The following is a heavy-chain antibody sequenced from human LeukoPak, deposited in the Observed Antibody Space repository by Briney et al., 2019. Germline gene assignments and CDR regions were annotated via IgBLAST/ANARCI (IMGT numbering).Heavy chain of an antibody. J-gene: IGHJ4*02. CDR1: GFTFSSYW. V-gene: IGHV3-74*03. CDR3: ARDFHAVHFDS. Sequence: PGGSLRLSCAASGFTFSSYWMSWVRQVSGKGLVCVPRLRSDGTSAMYADSVKGRFTISRDNAKNTLFLQMNSLRVEDTAVYYCARDFHAVHFDSWGQGTLVAVSS. CDR2: LRSDGTSA. D-gene: IGHD2-8*01.